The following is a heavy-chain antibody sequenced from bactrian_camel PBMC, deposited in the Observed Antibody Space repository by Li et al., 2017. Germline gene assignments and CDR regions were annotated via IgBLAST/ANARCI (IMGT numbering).Heavy chain of an antibody. CDR3: AADLRGGPRCYDRVRGGMLDY. J-gene: IGHJ4*01. V-gene: IGHV3S54*01. CDR2: IYTPGGTT. D-gene: IGHD3*01. CDR1: GNRYNNKS. Sequence: HVQLVESGGGSVQTGGSLRLSCVASGNRYNNKSMGWFRQAPGKEREGVAIIYTPGGTTDYAEAVKGRFTISQDNAKNTLYLQMNSLLPEDTGMYYCAADLRGGPRCYDRVRGGMLDYGGRGTQVTVS.